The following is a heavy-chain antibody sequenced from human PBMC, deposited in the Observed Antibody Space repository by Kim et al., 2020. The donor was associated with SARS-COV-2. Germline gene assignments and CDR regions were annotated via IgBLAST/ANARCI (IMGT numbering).Heavy chain of an antibody. CDR2: IYYSGST. J-gene: IGHJ6*02. CDR3: ARHDGRNYYDSSDYYYYGMDV. CDR1: GGSISSYY. D-gene: IGHD3-22*01. Sequence: SETLSLTCTVSGGSISSYYWSWIRQPPGKGLEWIGYIYYSGSTNYNPSLKSRVTISVDTSKNQFSLKLSSVTAADTAVYYCARHDGRNYYDSSDYYYYGMDVWGQGTTVTVSS. V-gene: IGHV4-59*08.